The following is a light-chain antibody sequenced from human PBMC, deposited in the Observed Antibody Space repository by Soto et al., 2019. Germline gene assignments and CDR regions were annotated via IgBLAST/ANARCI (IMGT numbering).Light chain of an antibody. CDR3: QQYANSTIT. Sequence: ELVLTQSPGTLSLSPGESATLSCRASQPVSSNFLAWYQQKPGQAPRFLIYGVSSRESGIPDRFFGSGAGTEFTLTINRLEPEDFAVYYCQQYANSTITFGQGTRLEIK. V-gene: IGKV3-20*01. CDR1: QPVSSNF. CDR2: GVS. J-gene: IGKJ5*01.